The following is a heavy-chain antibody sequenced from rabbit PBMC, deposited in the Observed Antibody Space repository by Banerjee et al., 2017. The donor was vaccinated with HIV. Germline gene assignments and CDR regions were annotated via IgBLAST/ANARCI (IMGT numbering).Heavy chain of an antibody. V-gene: IGHV1S40*01. CDR3: ARGVSTSGYYPYFNL. Sequence: QPLEESGGGLVQPEGSLTLTCTASAFSFSSSYYMSWVRQAPGKGLEWIGYIYTTTGSTYYASWAKGRVTISKTSSTTVTLQMTSLTAADTATYFCARGVSTSGYYPYFNLWGPGTLVTVS. CDR1: AFSFSSSYY. D-gene: IGHD1-1*01. J-gene: IGHJ4*01. CDR2: IYTTTGST.